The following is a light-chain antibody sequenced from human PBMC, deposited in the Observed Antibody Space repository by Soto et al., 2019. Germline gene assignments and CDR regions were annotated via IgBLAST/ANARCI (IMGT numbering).Light chain of an antibody. CDR2: EVS. J-gene: IGLJ2*01. CDR3: SSYAGTNAYVL. V-gene: IGLV2-8*01. CDR1: SSDVGGYEY. Sequence: QSVLTQPPSASGSPGQSVTISCTGTSSDVGGYEYVSWYQRHPGKAPKLLIYEVSKRPSGVPDRFSGSKSGNTASLTVSGLQADDEADYYCSSYAGTNAYVLFGGGTKLTVL.